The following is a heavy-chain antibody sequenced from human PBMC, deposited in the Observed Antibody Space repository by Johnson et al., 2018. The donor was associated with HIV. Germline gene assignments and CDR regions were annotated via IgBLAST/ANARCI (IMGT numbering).Heavy chain of an antibody. CDR2: VGLRGDT. D-gene: IGHD1-14*01. J-gene: IGHJ3*02. V-gene: IGHV3-13*01. Sequence: VQLVESGGGLVQPGGSLRLSCAASGFTFRGYDMHWVRQDSEKGLEWVSGVGLRGDTHYSDSVKGRFTISREDARESVFLQINSLRAGDTALYFCARGVAGVPELDDVFDIWGQGTMVTVSP. CDR3: ARGVAGVPELDDVFDI. CDR1: GFTFRGYD.